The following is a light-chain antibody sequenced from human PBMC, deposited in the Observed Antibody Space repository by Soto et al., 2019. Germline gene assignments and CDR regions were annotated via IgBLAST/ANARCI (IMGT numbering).Light chain of an antibody. V-gene: IGLV1-40*01. Sequence: QSVLTQPPSVSGAPGQRVTISCTGNRSNIGAGYDVHWYQQLPGTAPKLLIYDNNNRPSGVPDRFSGSKSGTSASLAITGLQADDEADYYCQSHDISLSGLCAFGTGTKVTVL. J-gene: IGLJ1*01. CDR2: DNN. CDR1: RSNIGAGYD. CDR3: QSHDISLSGLCA.